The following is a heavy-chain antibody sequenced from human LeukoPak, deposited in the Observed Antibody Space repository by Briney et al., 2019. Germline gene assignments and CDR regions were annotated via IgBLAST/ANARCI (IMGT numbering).Heavy chain of an antibody. J-gene: IGHJ4*02. CDR3: ARGHWGLDY. D-gene: IGHD7-27*01. Sequence: GGSLRLSCATSGFTFSDHYMTWIRQAPGKGLEAVSYIYNGGDTIYYADSVRGRFTISRDNAESSLYLQMNSLRAEDTAVYYCARGHWGLDYWGRGTLVTVSS. CDR2: IYNGGDTI. V-gene: IGHV3-11*04. CDR1: GFTFSDHY.